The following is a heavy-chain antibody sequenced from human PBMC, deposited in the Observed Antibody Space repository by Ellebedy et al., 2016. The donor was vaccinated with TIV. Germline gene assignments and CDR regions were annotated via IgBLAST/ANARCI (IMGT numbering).Heavy chain of an antibody. CDR3: AKGYCSSTSCYRLDYYYYGMDV. D-gene: IGHD2-2*01. V-gene: IGHV1-69*04. CDR2: IIPILGIA. Sequence: ASVKVSCKASGGTFSSYAISWVRQAPGQGLEWMGRIIPILGIANYAQKFQGRVTMTRDTSTSTVYMELSSLRAEDTAVYYCAKGYCSSTSCYRLDYYYYGMDVWGQGTTVTVSS. J-gene: IGHJ6*02. CDR1: GGTFSSYA.